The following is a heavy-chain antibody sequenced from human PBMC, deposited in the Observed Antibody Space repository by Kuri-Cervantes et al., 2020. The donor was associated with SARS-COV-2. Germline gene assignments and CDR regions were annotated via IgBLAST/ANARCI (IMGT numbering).Heavy chain of an antibody. D-gene: IGHD1-26*01. CDR3: AREYSGSYYVLGLTEYFQH. CDR1: GFTFSDYY. CDR2: ISSSSSYI. J-gene: IGHJ1*01. Sequence: GGSLRLSCAASGFTFSDYYMSWIRQAPGKGLEWVSYISSSSSYIYYADSVKGRFTISRDNAKNSLYLQMNSLRAEDTAVYYCAREYSGSYYVLGLTEYFQHWGQGTLVTVSS. V-gene: IGHV3-11*06.